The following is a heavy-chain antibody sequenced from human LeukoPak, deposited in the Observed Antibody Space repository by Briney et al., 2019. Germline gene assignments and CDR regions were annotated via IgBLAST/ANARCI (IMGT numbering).Heavy chain of an antibody. CDR3: ARWGYSSGWYGYYYGMDV. CDR2: INPNSGGT. CDR1: GYTLTGYY. V-gene: IGHV1-2*02. Sequence: ASVKVSCKASGYTLTGYYMHWVRQAPGQGLEWMGWINPNSGGTNYAQKFQGRVTMTRDTAISTAYMELSRLRSDDTAVYYCARWGYSSGWYGYYYGMDVWGQGTTVTVSS. J-gene: IGHJ6*02. D-gene: IGHD6-19*01.